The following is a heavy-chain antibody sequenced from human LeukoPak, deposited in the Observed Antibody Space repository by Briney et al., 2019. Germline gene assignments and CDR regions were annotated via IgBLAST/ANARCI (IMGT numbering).Heavy chain of an antibody. CDR2: TSFDGGNK. Sequence: GGSLRLSCAASGLTFSSFGMHWVRQAPGKGLEWVAVTSFDGGNKHYADSVKGRFTISRDNSKNTLYLQMNSLRVDDTAVYYCAQQLGYCSGGTCYFTYWGQGTLVTVSS. CDR3: AQQLGYCSGGTCYFTY. D-gene: IGHD2-15*01. J-gene: IGHJ1*01. CDR1: GLTFSSFG. V-gene: IGHV3-30*18.